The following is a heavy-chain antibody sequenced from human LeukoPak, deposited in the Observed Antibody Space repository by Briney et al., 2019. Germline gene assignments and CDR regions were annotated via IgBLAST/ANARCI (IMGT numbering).Heavy chain of an antibody. CDR1: GDSVSSNSAT. V-gene: IGHV6-1*01. CDR2: TYYRSKWYN. J-gene: IGHJ4*02. CDR3: ARGHSSSWSLLGIDY. D-gene: IGHD6-13*01. Sequence: SQTLSLTCAISGDSVSSNSATWNWIRQSPSRGLEWLGRTYYRSKWYNDYAVSVKSRITINPDTSKNQFSLKLSSVTAADTAVFYCARGHSSSWSLLGIDYWGQGTLVTVSS.